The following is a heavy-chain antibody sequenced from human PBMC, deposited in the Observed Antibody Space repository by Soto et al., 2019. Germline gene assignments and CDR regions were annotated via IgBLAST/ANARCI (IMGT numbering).Heavy chain of an antibody. CDR2: INPSGGST. V-gene: IGHV1-46*01. CDR1: GYTFTSYY. Sequence: GASVKVSCKASGYTFTSYYMHWVRQAPGQGLEWMGIINPSGGSTSYAQKFQGRVTMTRDTPTSTVYMELSSLRSEDTAVYYCARLLVTPVSDYYYYGMDVWGQGTTVTVSS. CDR3: ARLLVTPVSDYYYYGMDV. J-gene: IGHJ6*02. D-gene: IGHD2-21*02.